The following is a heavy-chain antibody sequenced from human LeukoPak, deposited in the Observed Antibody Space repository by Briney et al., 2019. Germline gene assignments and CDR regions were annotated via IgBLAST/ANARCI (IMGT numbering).Heavy chain of an antibody. CDR1: GFTFSSYA. CDR3: AKTKPYSTTWYGGID. D-gene: IGHD6-13*01. J-gene: IGHJ4*02. CDR2: IRESGGST. V-gene: IGHV3-23*01. Sequence: PGGSLRLSCVASGFTFSSYAMSWVRQAPGKGLEWVSAIRESGGSTHYADSVKGRFTISRDNSKNTLYLQMNSLRAEDTAVYYCAKTKPYSTTWYGGIDWGQGALVTVSS.